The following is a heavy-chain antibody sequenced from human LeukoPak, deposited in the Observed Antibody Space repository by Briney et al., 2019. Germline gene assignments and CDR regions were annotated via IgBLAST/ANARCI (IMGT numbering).Heavy chain of an antibody. D-gene: IGHD3-10*01. CDR1: GFTFSNAW. CDR3: TTSYGSGSYYYYYGMDV. J-gene: IGHJ6*02. V-gene: IGHV3-15*01. CDR2: IKSKTDGGTT. Sequence: GGSLRLSCAASGFTFSNAWMSWVRQAPGKGLEWVGRIKSKTDGGTTDYAAPVKGRFTISRDDPKNTLYLQMNSLKTEDTAVYYCTTSYGSGSYYYYYGMDVWGQGTTVTVSS.